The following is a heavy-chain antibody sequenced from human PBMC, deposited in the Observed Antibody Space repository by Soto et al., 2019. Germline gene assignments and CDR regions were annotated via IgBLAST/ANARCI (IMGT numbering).Heavy chain of an antibody. V-gene: IGHV1-18*01. Sequence: QGHLVQSGAEVKKPGASVKVSCKASGYTFTRYGISWVRQAPGQGLEWMGWISGYNGDTNYAQNLQDRVTMTIDTSTNTAYTELRSLTSDDTAVYYCAKNGQPPYYYYGLDVWGQGTTVTVSS. D-gene: IGHD2-8*01. CDR2: ISGYNGDT. CDR3: AKNGQPPYYYYGLDV. CDR1: GYTFTRYG. J-gene: IGHJ6*02.